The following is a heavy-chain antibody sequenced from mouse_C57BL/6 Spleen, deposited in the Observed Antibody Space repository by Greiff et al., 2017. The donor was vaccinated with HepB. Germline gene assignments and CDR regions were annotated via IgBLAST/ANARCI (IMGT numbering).Heavy chain of an antibody. Sequence: VQLQQSGAELARPGASVKMSCKASGYTFTSYTMHWVKQRPGQGLEWIGYINPSSGYTKYNQKFKDKATLTADKSSSTAYMQLRSLTSEDSAVYYCASPDSSGYVWFAYWGQGTLVTVSA. CDR2: INPSSGYT. CDR3: ASPDSSGYVWFAY. D-gene: IGHD3-2*02. CDR1: GYTFTSYT. V-gene: IGHV1-4*01. J-gene: IGHJ3*01.